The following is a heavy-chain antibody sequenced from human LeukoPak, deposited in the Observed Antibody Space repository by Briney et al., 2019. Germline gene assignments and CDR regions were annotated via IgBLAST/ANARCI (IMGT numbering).Heavy chain of an antibody. CDR3: ARGYTGYDWGNLFDY. Sequence: GGSLRLSCAASGFTFSNAWMNWVRQAPGKGLEWVGRIKSKTDGGTTDYAAPVKGRFTISRDNAKNSLYLQMNSLRAEDTAFYYCARGYTGYDWGNLFDYWGQGTLVTVSS. V-gene: IGHV3-15*05. J-gene: IGHJ4*02. D-gene: IGHD5-12*01. CDR2: IKSKTDGGTT. CDR1: GFTFSNAW.